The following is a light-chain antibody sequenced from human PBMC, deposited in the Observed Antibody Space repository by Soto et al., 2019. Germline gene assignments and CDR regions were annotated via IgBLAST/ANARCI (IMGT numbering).Light chain of an antibody. Sequence: QLVLTQSSSASASLGSSVKLTCTLNSGHSSYIIAWHQQQPGKAPRYLLKVEGSGSYNKGSGVPDRFSGSSSGADRYLTISNLQSEDEADYYCETWDSYTYVVGTGTKLTVL. J-gene: IGLJ1*01. CDR1: SGHSSYI. CDR3: ETWDSYTYV. CDR2: VEGSGSY. V-gene: IGLV4-60*03.